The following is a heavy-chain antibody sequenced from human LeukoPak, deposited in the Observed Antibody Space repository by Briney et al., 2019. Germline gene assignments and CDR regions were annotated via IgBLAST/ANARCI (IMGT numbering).Heavy chain of an antibody. V-gene: IGHV3-49*04. D-gene: IGHD5-12*01. Sequence: GGSLRLSCTASGFTFGDYGVNWVRQAPGKGLERVGFIRRKAHDDTPQYAASVQGRFTISRDDSKSAAYLQMNSLKTEDTGVYYCVRAGGYDNWFDSCGQGTLVTVSS. J-gene: IGHJ5*01. CDR3: VRAGGYDNWFDS. CDR2: IRRKAHDDTP. CDR1: GFTFGDYG.